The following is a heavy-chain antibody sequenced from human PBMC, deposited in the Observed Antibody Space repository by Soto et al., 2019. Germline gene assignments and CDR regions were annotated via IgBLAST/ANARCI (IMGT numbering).Heavy chain of an antibody. J-gene: IGHJ5*02. CDR2: MNPNSGNT. V-gene: IGHV1-8*01. Sequence: QVQLVQSGAELKKPGASVKVSCKASGYTFTSYDINWVRQATGQGLEWMGWMNPNSGNTGYAQKFQGRVTMTRNTPISTAYMELSSLRSEDTAVYYCARGRGDIVVVPAAIGWFDPWGQGTLVTVSS. CDR1: GYTFTSYD. CDR3: ARGRGDIVVVPAAIGWFDP. D-gene: IGHD2-2*02.